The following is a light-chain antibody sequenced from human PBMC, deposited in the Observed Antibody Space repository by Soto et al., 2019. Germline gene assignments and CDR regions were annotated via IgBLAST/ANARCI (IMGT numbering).Light chain of an antibody. Sequence: AIQLTQSPSSLSASVGDRVTITCRASQGISSAFAWYQQRPGKVPKLLIYDVSSLQSGVPPRFSGSGSGTEFTLTISSLQPEDFATYYCHQSETFPLTFGQGTRLEVK. CDR1: QGISSA. J-gene: IGKJ5*01. CDR2: DVS. V-gene: IGKV1-13*02. CDR3: HQSETFPLT.